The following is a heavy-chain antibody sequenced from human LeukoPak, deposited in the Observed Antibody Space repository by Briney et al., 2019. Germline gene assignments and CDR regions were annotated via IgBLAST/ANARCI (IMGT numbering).Heavy chain of an antibody. V-gene: IGHV3-33*06. Sequence: GGSLRLFCAVSGFTFSRHAMYWVRQAPGKGLEWVASIWYDGSSKYYTDPVKGRFTISRDNSKNTLYLQMNSLRAEDTAVYYCAKDRAEKYAFDYWGQGTLVTVSS. CDR3: AKDRAEKYAFDY. D-gene: IGHD2-2*01. CDR1: GFTFSRHA. CDR2: IWYDGSSK. J-gene: IGHJ4*02.